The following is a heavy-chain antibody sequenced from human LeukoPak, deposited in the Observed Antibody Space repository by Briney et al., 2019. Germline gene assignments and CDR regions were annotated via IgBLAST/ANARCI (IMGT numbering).Heavy chain of an antibody. CDR3: ARAHSDSSGYYHWYFDL. V-gene: IGHV4-61*10. Sequence: KPSQTLSLTCTVSGDSITTANYYWSWIRQPAGKGLEWIGYIYYSGSTNYNPSLKSRVTISVDTSKNQFSLKLSSVTAADTAVYYCARAHSDSSGYYHWYFDLWGRGTLVTVSS. CDR1: GDSITTANYY. CDR2: IYYSGST. D-gene: IGHD3-22*01. J-gene: IGHJ2*01.